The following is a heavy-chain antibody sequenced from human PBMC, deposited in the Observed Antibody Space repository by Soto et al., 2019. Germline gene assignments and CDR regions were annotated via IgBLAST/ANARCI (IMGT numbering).Heavy chain of an antibody. D-gene: IGHD2-15*01. V-gene: IGHV3-23*03. CDR1: GFSFSDYS. J-gene: IGHJ4*02. CDR2: IDLSGTTT. CDR3: TKDRVPDGIYSFDY. Sequence: PGGSLRLSCAASGFSFSDYSMNWVRQAPGKGLEWVSFIDLSGTTTYYRDSVKGRFSIFKDKSKNTVYLQMNRLTVEDAAVYYCTKDRVPDGIYSFDYSGQAALVTVSS.